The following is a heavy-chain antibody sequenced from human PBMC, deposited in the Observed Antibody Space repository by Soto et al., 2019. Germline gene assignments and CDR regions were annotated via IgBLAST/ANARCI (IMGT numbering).Heavy chain of an antibody. J-gene: IGHJ3*02. CDR3: ARSPLGYDYVRQTWREVGDSFDI. CDR2: LIHGGST. D-gene: IGHD3-16*01. CDR1: GFSFGSYA. Sequence: KPGGSLRLSCEVSGFSFGSYAFHWVRQAPGKGLEWIGELIHGGSTNYNPSLKGRVSFSLDTSKNQFSLHLMSVTAADTAVYYCARSPLGYDYVRQTWREVGDSFDIWGRGTLVTVSS. V-gene: IGHV4-34*12.